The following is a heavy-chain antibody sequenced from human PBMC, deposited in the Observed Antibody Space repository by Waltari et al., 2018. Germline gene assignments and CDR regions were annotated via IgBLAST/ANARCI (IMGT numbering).Heavy chain of an antibody. CDR2: INHSGST. D-gene: IGHD2-2*02. CDR1: GGSFSGYY. J-gene: IGHJ5*02. V-gene: IGHV4-34*04. CDR3: ARGRLIRRGCSSTICYNYRFDP. Sequence: QVQLQQWGAGLLKPSETLSLTCAVYGGSFSGYYWSWIRQPPGKGLEGIGEINHSGSTNNNPSVKRRGTTSVDTAKNKLSLRLSSVTAADTAVYYWARGRLIRRGCSSTICYNYRFDPWGQGTLVTVSS.